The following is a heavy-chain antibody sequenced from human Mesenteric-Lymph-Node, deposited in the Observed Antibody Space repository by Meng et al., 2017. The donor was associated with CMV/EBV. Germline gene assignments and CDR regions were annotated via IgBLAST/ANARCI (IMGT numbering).Heavy chain of an antibody. CDR1: GYTFTSYG. Sequence: ASVKVSCKASGYTFTSYGISWVRQAPGQGLEWMGWISAYNGNTNYAQKLQGRVTMTMDTSVNSAYMELRKLRPDDTAVYYCARRGINGFDIWGQGTMVTVSS. CDR3: ARRGINGFDI. CDR2: ISAYNGNT. J-gene: IGHJ3*02. V-gene: IGHV1-18*01. D-gene: IGHD2/OR15-2a*01.